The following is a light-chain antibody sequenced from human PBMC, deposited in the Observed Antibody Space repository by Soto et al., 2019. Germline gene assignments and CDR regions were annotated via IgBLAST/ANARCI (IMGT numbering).Light chain of an antibody. V-gene: IGKV3-20*01. CDR3: QQYDNSPQT. CDR2: GAS. CDR1: QSVSSSY. J-gene: IGKJ1*01. Sequence: EIVLTKSPGTLSLSPGERATLSCRASQSVSSSYLAWYQQKPGQAPRLLIYGASSRATGIPDRFSGSGSGTDFTLTISRLEPEDFAVYYCQQYDNSPQTFGQGTKVEIK.